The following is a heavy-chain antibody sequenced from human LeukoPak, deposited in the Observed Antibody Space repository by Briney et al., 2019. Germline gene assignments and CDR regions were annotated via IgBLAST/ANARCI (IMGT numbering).Heavy chain of an antibody. CDR2: IIPIFGTA. CDR1: GGTFSSYA. J-gene: IGHJ4*02. Sequence: ASVKVSCKASGGTFSSYAISWVRQAPGQGLEWMGGIIPIFGTANYAQKFQGRVKITADESTSTAYMELSSLRSEDTAVYYCARDMYYDSSGYSDSYLGSDYWGQGTLVTVSS. V-gene: IGHV1-69*01. D-gene: IGHD3-22*01. CDR3: ARDMYYDSSGYSDSYLGSDY.